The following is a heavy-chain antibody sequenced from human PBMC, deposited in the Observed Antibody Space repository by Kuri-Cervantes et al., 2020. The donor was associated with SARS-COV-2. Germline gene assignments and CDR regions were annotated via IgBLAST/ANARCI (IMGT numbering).Heavy chain of an antibody. Sequence: GESLKISCAASGFTFSGSAMHWVRQASGKGLEWVGRIRSKANSYATAYAASVKGRFTISRDDSKNTAYLQMNSLKTEDTAVYYCAREGWYYDSSGYYYVPYYFDYWGQGTLVTGSS. CDR1: GFTFSGSA. CDR3: AREGWYYDSSGYYYVPYYFDY. J-gene: IGHJ4*02. V-gene: IGHV3-73*01. D-gene: IGHD3-22*01. CDR2: IRSKANSYAT.